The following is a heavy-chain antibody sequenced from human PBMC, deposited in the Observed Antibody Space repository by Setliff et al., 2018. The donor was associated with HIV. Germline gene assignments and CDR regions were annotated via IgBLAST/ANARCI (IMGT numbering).Heavy chain of an antibody. CDR1: GDSIGFGGYF. Sequence: PSETLSLTCTVSGDSIGFGGYFWSWIRQHPGKGLEWIGYIYYSGSTFYNPSLKSRAAISIDTSKNQFFLKLKSVTVADTAVYYCAREPDKIAAADSWGQGTLVTVSS. CDR3: AREPDKIAAADS. CDR2: IYYSGST. V-gene: IGHV4-31*03. J-gene: IGHJ4*02. D-gene: IGHD6-13*01.